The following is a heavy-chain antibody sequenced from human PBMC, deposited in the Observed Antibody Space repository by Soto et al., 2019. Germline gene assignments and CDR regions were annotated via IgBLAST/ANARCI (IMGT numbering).Heavy chain of an antibody. V-gene: IGHV4-38-2*01. D-gene: IGHD2-2*01. J-gene: IGHJ6*01. CDR2: LYHVGIT. Sequence: SETLCLTCAVSGVSISSGNYWAWIRQPPGRGLEWIGSLYHVGITHYKTFLKRRVIISIETSKNKFSLQLASVTAADTAMYYCRSSSSCYDDWCLDVGGQATMLTVSS. CDR3: RSSSSCYDDWCLDV. CDR1: GVSISSGNY.